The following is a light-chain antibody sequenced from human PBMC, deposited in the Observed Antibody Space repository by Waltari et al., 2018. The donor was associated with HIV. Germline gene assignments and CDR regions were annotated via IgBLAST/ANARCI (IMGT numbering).Light chain of an antibody. Sequence: QSALTQPASVSGSPGQSITISCTVTSGDIGGYNYVSCYHQHPDKAPKVLIYDVSGRPSGVSTRVYGSKSGNTSSLTISGLQAEDEAKYYCSSYASGSSIWVFGGGTKLTVL. CDR1: SGDIGGYNY. J-gene: IGLJ3*02. CDR3: SSYASGSSIWV. CDR2: DVS. V-gene: IGLV2-14*03.